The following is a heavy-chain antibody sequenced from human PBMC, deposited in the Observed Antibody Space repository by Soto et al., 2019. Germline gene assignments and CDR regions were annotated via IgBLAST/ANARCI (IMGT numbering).Heavy chain of an antibody. D-gene: IGHD5-12*01. J-gene: IGHJ4*02. CDR3: ASRVAGLYSGNDKYYFDY. V-gene: IGHV4-39*01. CDR1: GGSISTSAYY. CDR2: IFYSGTS. Sequence: SETLSLTCTVSGGSISTSAYYWGWIRQPPGKGLEWIGTIFYSGTSYHNPSLKSRVTISVDTSKNQFSLTLTSVTAADTAVYYCASRVAGLYSGNDKYYFDYWGQGTLVTVS.